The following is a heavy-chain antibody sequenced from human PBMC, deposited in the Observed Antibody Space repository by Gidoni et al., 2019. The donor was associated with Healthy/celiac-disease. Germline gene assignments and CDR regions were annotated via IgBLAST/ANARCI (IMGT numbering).Heavy chain of an antibody. Sequence: QVQLVQSGAEVKKPGASVKVSCKASGYTFTRYYMHWVRQAPGQGLEWMGIINPSGGSTSYAQKFQGRVTMTRDTSTSTVYMELSRLRSEDTAVYYCARDQYDSSGYYFAFDIWGQGTMVTVSS. V-gene: IGHV1-46*01. CDR3: ARDQYDSSGYYFAFDI. J-gene: IGHJ3*02. CDR2: INPSGGST. D-gene: IGHD3-22*01. CDR1: GYTFTRYY.